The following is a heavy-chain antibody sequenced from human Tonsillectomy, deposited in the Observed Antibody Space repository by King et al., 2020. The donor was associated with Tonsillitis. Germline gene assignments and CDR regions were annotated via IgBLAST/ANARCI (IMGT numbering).Heavy chain of an antibody. D-gene: IGHD2-15*01. CDR3: VSHRGGREFYYFDY. J-gene: IGHJ4*02. CDR2: IYYSGST. Sequence: VQLQESGPGLVKPSETLSLTCTVSGGSISNYFWSWIRQPPGKGLEWIGYIYYSGSTNYNPSLKSRVTISVDTAKNQFSLKLSSVTAADTAVYYCVSHRGGREFYYFDYCGQGTLVTVSS. V-gene: IGHV4-59*08. CDR1: GGSISNYF.